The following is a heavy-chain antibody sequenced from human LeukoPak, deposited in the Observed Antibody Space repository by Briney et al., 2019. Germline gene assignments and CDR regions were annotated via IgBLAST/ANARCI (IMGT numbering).Heavy chain of an antibody. CDR2: IYHSVGI. D-gene: IGHD6-19*01. V-gene: IGHV4-39*01. J-gene: IGHJ3*02. CDR3: ARPAKQWLGNDAFDI. CDR1: GASISTSGYY. Sequence: SETLSLTCTVSGASISTSGYYWGWIRQTPGKGLEWIETIYHSVGIYYNPSLKSRVTISVDTSKNQFSLKLTSVTAADTAVYYCARPAKQWLGNDAFDIWGRGTMVTVSS.